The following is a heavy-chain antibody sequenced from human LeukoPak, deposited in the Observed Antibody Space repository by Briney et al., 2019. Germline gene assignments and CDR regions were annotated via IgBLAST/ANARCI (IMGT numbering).Heavy chain of an antibody. D-gene: IGHD2/OR15-2a*01. J-gene: IGHJ4*02. Sequence: PSETLSLTCTVSGGSISSGSYYWSWIRQPAGKGLEWIGRIYTSGSTNYNPSLKSRVTISVDTSKNQFSLKLSSVTAADTAVYYCARASSTRGRVTTFPDYWGQGTLVTVSS. CDR3: ARASSTRGRVTTFPDY. CDR1: GGSISSGSYY. CDR2: IYTSGST. V-gene: IGHV4-61*02.